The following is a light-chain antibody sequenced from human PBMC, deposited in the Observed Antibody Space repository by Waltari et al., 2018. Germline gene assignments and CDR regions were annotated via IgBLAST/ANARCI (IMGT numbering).Light chain of an antibody. CDR1: ILSTPY. CDR3: QSADNTGTYWL. J-gene: IGLJ3*02. V-gene: IGLV3-25*03. Sequence: SYELTQPPSASVSPGQTARITCSGDILSTPYRFWYQHKPGQATVVLIRKDTERPSGIPERFSGSSSGATVTLTISGVQAEDEGDYYCQSADNTGTYWLFGGGTKVTVL. CDR2: KDT.